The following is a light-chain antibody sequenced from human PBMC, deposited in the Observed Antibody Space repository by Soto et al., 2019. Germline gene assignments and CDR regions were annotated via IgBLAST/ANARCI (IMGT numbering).Light chain of an antibody. V-gene: IGKV3-20*01. CDR3: QQYYNSPWT. CDR1: QSVSSSY. Sequence: EIVLTQSPGTLSLSPGERATLSCRASQSVSSSYLAWYQQKPGQTPRLLIYGVSSRAPGIPDRFSGSGSGTDFTLTISRLEPEDFAVYYCQQYYNSPWTFGQGTKVEVK. J-gene: IGKJ1*01. CDR2: GVS.